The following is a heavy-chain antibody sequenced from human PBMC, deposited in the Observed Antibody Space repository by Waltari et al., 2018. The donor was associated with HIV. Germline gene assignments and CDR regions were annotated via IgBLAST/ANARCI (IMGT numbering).Heavy chain of an antibody. D-gene: IGHD5-18*01. J-gene: IGHJ4*02. CDR3: ARATFRDTAMDY. CDR2: IYYSGST. CDR1: GGSISSSSYY. Sequence: QLQLQESGPGLVKPSETLSLTCTVSGGSISSSSYYWGWIRQPPGKGLEWIGSIYYSGSTYYNPSLKSRVTISVDTSKNQFSLKLSSVTAADTAVYYCARATFRDTAMDYWGQGTLVTVSS. V-gene: IGHV4-39*07.